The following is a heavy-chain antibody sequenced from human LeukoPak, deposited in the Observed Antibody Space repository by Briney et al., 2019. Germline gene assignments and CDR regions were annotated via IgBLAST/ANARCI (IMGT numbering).Heavy chain of an antibody. CDR1: GDSTSNFY. V-gene: IGHV4-59*03. D-gene: IGHD2-8*01. Sequence: PSETLSLNCTVSGDSTSNFYWNWIRQSPGKGLEWIGNIHYSGSSVYNPSLKSRGTISIDMSRRQFFLKLNSVTAADTAVYFCALAPNSNWFDFWGPGTLVTVAS. J-gene: IGHJ5*01. CDR2: IHYSGSS. CDR3: ALAPNSNWFDF.